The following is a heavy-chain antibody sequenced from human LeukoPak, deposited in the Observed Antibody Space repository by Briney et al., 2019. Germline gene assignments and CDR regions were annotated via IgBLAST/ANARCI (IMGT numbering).Heavy chain of an antibody. CDR1: GFTFSSYT. V-gene: IGHV3-48*04. CDR2: IDLSGSTL. CDR3: ARGPPLFDP. Sequence: SGGSLRLSCAASGFTFSSYTMNWVRQAPGKGLEWVSYIDLSGSTLYYVDSVKGRFTISRDNAKNSLYLQMSSLRAEDTAVYYCARGPPLFDPWGQGTLVAVSS. J-gene: IGHJ5*02.